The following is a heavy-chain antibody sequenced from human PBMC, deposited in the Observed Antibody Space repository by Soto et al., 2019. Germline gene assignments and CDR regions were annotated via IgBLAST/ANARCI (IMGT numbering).Heavy chain of an antibody. J-gene: IGHJ4*02. V-gene: IGHV1-18*01. D-gene: IGHD1-20*01. CDR2: INAYNGNT. Sequence: QVQLVQPGAEVKKPGASVKVSCKASGYTFTSYGISWVRQAPGQGLEWMGWINAYNGNTKNAQKLQGRVTMTTDTSTSTAYMELRSLRSDDTAVYYWARDAAIGMNDYWGQGTLVTVSS. CDR1: GYTFTSYG. CDR3: ARDAAIGMNDY.